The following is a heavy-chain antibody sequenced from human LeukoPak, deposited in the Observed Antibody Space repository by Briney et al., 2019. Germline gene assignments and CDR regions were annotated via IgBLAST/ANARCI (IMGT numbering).Heavy chain of an antibody. CDR1: GFTFSSYS. D-gene: IGHD6-13*01. J-gene: IGHJ4*02. CDR3: ARDREQQLVTGFDY. Sequence: GGSLRLSCAASGFTFSSYSMTWVRQAPGKGLEWVSSISSSSSYIYYADSVKGRFTISRDNAKNSLYLQMNSLRAEDTAVYYCARDREQQLVTGFDYWGQGTLVTVSS. CDR2: ISSSSSYI. V-gene: IGHV3-21*01.